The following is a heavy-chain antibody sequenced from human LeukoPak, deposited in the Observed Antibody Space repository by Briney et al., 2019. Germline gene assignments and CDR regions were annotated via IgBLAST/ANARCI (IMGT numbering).Heavy chain of an antibody. CDR1: ARSISSYY. D-gene: IGHD3-10*01. V-gene: IGHV4-4*07. Sequence: VPLSLPSPAAARSISSYYRSWIRPPAGQGREWIGRIYTSGSTNYNPSLKSRVTMSVDTSKNQFSLKLSSVTAADTAVYYCARDGRRGSGEYYFDYWGQGTLVTVSS. J-gene: IGHJ4*02. CDR3: ARDGRRGSGEYYFDY. CDR2: IYTSGST.